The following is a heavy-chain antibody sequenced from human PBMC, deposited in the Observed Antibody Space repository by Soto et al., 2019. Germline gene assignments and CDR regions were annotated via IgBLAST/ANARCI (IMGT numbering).Heavy chain of an antibody. D-gene: IGHD3-9*01. CDR1: GYTFTGYY. CDR2: INPNSGGT. J-gene: IGHJ4*02. Sequence: GASVKVSCKASGYTFTGYYMHWVRQAPGQGLEWMGWINPNSGGTNYAQKFQGRVTMTRDTPISTAYMELSRLRSDDTAVYYCARGFFDGILTGYSPTDYWGQGTLVTVSS. CDR3: ARGFFDGILTGYSPTDY. V-gene: IGHV1-2*02.